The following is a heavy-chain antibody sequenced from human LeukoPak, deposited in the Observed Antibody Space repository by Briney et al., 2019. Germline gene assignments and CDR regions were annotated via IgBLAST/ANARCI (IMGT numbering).Heavy chain of an antibody. CDR1: GGSISSYY. D-gene: IGHD6-13*01. CDR2: IYYSGST. J-gene: IGHJ6*03. V-gene: IGHV4-59*01. Sequence: PSETLSLTCTVSGGSISSYYWSWIRQPPGKGLEWIGYIYYSGSTNYNPSLKSRVTISVDTSKNQFSLKLSSVTAADTAVYYCARVDSSSWYGEYYYYMDVWGKGTTVTVSS. CDR3: ARVDSSSWYGEYYYYMDV.